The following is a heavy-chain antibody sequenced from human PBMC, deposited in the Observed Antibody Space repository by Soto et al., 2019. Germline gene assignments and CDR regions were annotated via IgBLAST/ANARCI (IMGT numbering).Heavy chain of an antibody. Sequence: VQLQESGPGLVKPSETLSLTCTVSGGSITNYYYSWFRQPPGKGLEWIGYINYDGYSAYNLSLKRRVTLSRDASKTQFSLMLESVTATDTAVYYCARHGFGPLHGLVDVWGPGTTVIVSS. CDR3: ARHGFGPLHGLVDV. V-gene: IGHV4-59*08. CDR2: INYDGYS. CDR1: GGSITNYY. D-gene: IGHD3-10*01. J-gene: IGHJ6*02.